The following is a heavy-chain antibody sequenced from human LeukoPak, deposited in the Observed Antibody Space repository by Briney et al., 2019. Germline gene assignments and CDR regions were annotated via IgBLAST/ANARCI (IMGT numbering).Heavy chain of an antibody. CDR3: ARLVGGTVDY. J-gene: IGHJ4*02. D-gene: IGHD1-26*01. Sequence: GESLKISCKGSGYNFTSYWISWVRQMPGKGLEWMGRIDPSDSYTNYSPSFHGHVTISADKSITTAYLQWSSLKASDAAMYYCARLVGGTVDYWGQGTLVTVSS. CDR1: GYNFTSYW. CDR2: IDPSDSYT. V-gene: IGHV5-10-1*01.